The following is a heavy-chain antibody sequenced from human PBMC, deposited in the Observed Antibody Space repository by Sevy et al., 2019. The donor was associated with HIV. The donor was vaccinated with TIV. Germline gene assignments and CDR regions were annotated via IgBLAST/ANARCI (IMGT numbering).Heavy chain of an antibody. CDR1: GFTFSNYA. V-gene: IGHV3-23*01. Sequence: GGSLRLSCAASGFTFSNYAMNWFRQAPGKGLEWVSGISGSGGSGTKTNYADSVKGRFTISRDDSKNSLFLQLNSLRAEDTAIYYCARKYDSSGYFDYWGQGTLVTVSS. CDR2: ISGSGGSGTKT. CDR3: ARKYDSSGYFDY. J-gene: IGHJ4*02. D-gene: IGHD3-22*01.